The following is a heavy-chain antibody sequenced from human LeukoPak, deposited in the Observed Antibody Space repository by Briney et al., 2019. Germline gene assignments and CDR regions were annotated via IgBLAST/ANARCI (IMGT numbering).Heavy chain of an antibody. V-gene: IGHV4-59*01. Sequence: SETLSLTCTVSGGSISSYYWSWIRQPPGKGLEWIGYIYYSGSTNYNPSLKSRVTISVDTSKNQFSLKLSSVTAADTAVYYCARGNRYCSSTSCYYASYYFDYWGKGATVTISS. J-gene: IGHJ4*03. CDR3: ARGNRYCSSTSCYYASYYFDY. CDR2: IYYSGST. D-gene: IGHD2-2*01. CDR1: GGSISSYY.